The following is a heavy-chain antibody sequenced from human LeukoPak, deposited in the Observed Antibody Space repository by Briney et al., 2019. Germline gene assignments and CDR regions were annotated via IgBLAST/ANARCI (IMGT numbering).Heavy chain of an antibody. V-gene: IGHV3-21*06. CDR1: GFTFSSYG. CDR2: TSKTSANI. J-gene: IGHJ4*02. Sequence: GGSLRLSCAASGFTFSSYGMHWVRQAPGKGLEWVSFTSKTSANIYYGASVRGRFTISRDNLKNSILLEMSSLRAEDTGVYYCVRGDGDLFDFWGQGTLVSVSS. D-gene: IGHD4-17*01. CDR3: VRGDGDLFDF.